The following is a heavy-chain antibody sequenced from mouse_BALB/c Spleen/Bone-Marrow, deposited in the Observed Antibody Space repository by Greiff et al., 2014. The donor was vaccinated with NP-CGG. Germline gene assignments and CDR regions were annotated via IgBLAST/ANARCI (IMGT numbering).Heavy chain of an antibody. Sequence: SGPELEKPGASVKISCKASGYSFTGYNMNWVKQYNGQSLEWIGSVDPYYGATTYNQKFKGKATLTVDKSSSTAYMQLERLTSEDSAVYYCARSYNSFDFWGQGTTLTVSS. V-gene: IGHV1-39*01. CDR3: ARSYNSFDF. J-gene: IGHJ2*01. CDR2: VDPYYGAT. CDR1: GYSFTGYN.